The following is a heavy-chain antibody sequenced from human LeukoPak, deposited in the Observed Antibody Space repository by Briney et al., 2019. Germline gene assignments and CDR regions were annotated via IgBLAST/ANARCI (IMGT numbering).Heavy chain of an antibody. CDR2: ISSSSSPI. Sequence: GGSLRLSCAASGFTFSNSWMNWVRKAPGKGLEWVSYISSSSSPIFYADSVKGRFTISRDNAKNSLYLQMNSLRDEDTAVYYCARGGTYCPDYWGQGTLVTVSS. V-gene: IGHV3-48*02. J-gene: IGHJ4*02. CDR3: ARGGTYCPDY. CDR1: GFTFSNSW. D-gene: IGHD1-26*01.